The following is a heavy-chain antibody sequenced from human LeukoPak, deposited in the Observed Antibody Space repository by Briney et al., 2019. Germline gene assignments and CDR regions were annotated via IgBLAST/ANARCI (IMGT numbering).Heavy chain of an antibody. V-gene: IGHV4-39*07. Sequence: SETLSLTCTVSGGSISSSSYYWGWIRQPPGKGLEWIGSIYYSGSTYYNPSLKSRVTISVDTSKNQFSLKLSSVTAADTAVYYCARHRSGTYYRFDYWGQGTLVTVSS. CDR2: IYYSGST. CDR1: GGSISSSSYY. D-gene: IGHD1-26*01. J-gene: IGHJ4*02. CDR3: ARHRSGTYYRFDY.